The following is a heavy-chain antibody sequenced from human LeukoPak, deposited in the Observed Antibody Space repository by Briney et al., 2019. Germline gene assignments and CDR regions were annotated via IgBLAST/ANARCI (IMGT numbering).Heavy chain of an antibody. J-gene: IGHJ3*02. CDR2: IWYDGSNK. CDR1: GFTFSSYG. CDR3: ARADYLDPAWTFDI. D-gene: IGHD5-12*01. Sequence: GRSLRLSCAASGFTFSSYGMHWVRQAPGKGLEWVAVIWYDGSNKYYADSVKGRFTISRDNSKNTLYLQMNSLRAEDTAVYYCARADYLDPAWTFDIWGQGTMVTVSS. V-gene: IGHV3-33*01.